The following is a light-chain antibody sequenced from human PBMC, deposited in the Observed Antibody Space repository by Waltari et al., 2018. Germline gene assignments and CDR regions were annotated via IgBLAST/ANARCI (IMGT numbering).Light chain of an antibody. CDR1: SSDVGGYIF. J-gene: IGLJ1*01. CDR3: SSYASSGTLV. CDR2: EVN. Sequence: QSALTQPASVSGSPGQSITISCTGTSSDVGGYIFASWYQVTPGKVPKLIIYEVNRRPSGVSNRFSGSKSGNTASLTISGLQAEDEADFYCSSYASSGTLVFGSGTKVTVL. V-gene: IGLV2-14*01.